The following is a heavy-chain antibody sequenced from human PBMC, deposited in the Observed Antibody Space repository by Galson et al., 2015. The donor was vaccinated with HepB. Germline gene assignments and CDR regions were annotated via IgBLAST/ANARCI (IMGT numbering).Heavy chain of an antibody. Sequence: SETLSLTCAVSGGSISSSNWWRWVRQPPGKGLEWIREIYHSGSTNYNPSLKSRVTISVDKSKNQFSLKLSSVTAADTAVYYCAQWLVQHDAFDIWGQGTMVTVSS. V-gene: IGHV4-4*02. CDR1: GGSISSSNW. CDR3: AQWLVQHDAFDI. J-gene: IGHJ3*02. CDR2: IYHSGST. D-gene: IGHD6-19*01.